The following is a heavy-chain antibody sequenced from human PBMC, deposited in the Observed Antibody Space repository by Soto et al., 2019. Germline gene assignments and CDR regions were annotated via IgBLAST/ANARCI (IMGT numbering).Heavy chain of an antibody. J-gene: IGHJ5*02. CDR3: ARDLRTPSMVRGVIKPAHWFDP. CDR2: ISSSSSYI. CDR1: GFTFSSYS. V-gene: IGHV3-21*01. Sequence: GGSLRLSCAASGFTFSSYSMNWVRQAPGKGLEWVSSISSSSSYIYYADSAKGRFTISRDNAKNSLYLQMNSLRAEDTAVYYCARDLRTPSMVRGVIKPAHWFDPWGQGTLVTVSS. D-gene: IGHD3-10*01.